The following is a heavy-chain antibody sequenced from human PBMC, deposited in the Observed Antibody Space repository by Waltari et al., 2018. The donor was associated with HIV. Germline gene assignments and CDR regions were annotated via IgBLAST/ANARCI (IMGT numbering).Heavy chain of an antibody. D-gene: IGHD5-12*01. V-gene: IGHV3-48*01. CDR2: ISSIISSM. CDR1: GFTFSIYS. CDR3: VSPKGGYNYFDY. J-gene: IGHJ4*02. Sequence: EVQLVESGGGLVQPVGSLRLACAASGFTFSIYSMNWVRQAPGKGLEWVACISSIISSMFYAESVKGRFTISRDNAKNSLFLQMNSLRAEDTAVYYCVSPKGGYNYFDYWGQGTLVTVSS.